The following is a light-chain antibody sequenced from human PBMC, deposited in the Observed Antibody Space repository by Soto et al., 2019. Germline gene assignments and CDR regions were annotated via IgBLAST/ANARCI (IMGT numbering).Light chain of an antibody. CDR2: DGS. CDR1: RSVAGY. Sequence: EIVLTQSPATLSLSPGERATLSCRASRSVAGYLAWYQQRPGQAPRLLMYDGSNRATGIPARFSGSGSGTDFNLTISRREPEDFGIYYCQQRSSRNTFGQGTKLEIK. V-gene: IGKV3-11*01. J-gene: IGKJ2*01. CDR3: QQRSSRNT.